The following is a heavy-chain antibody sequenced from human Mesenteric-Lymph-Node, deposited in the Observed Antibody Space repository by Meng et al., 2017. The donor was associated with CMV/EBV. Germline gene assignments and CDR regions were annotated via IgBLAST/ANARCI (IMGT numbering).Heavy chain of an antibody. CDR2: IHSGGST. V-gene: IGHV3-53*01. CDR1: GFTVSSTY. D-gene: IGHD2-2*01. J-gene: IGHJ2*01. CDR3: AKETYCSGTTCVNSNRYFDL. Sequence: GESLKISCAASGFTVSSTYMSWVRQAPGKGLEWVSVIHSGGSTYYADSVKGRFTISRDFPKNTLYLQMNNLGAEDAAMYYCAKETYCSGTTCVNSNRYFDLWGRGTLVTVSS.